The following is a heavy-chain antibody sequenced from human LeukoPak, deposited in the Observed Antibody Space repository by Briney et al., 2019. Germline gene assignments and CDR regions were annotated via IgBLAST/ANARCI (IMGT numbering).Heavy chain of an antibody. CDR2: IYTSGST. J-gene: IGHJ6*03. V-gene: IGHV4-4*07. D-gene: IGHD3-22*01. CDR3: ARVGDSSGYYYYYYMDV. Sequence: SETLSLTXTVSGGSIRSYYWSWIRQPAGKGLEWIGRIYTSGSTNYNPSLKSRVTMSVDTSKNQFSLKLSSVTAADTAVYYCARVGDSSGYYYYYYMDVWGKGTTVTVSS. CDR1: GGSIRSYY.